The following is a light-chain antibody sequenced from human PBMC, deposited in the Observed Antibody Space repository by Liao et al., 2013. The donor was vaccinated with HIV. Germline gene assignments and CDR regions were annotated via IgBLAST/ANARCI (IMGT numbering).Light chain of an antibody. CDR3: QAWDGTTVV. J-gene: IGLJ3*02. Sequence: SYELTQPPSVSVSPGQTATITCYGVYLEDKHVCWYQQRPGQSPVLVIYQDSKRPSGIPERFSGSNSGNTATLTISGTQPMDEADFYCQAWDGTTVVFGGGTKLTVL. V-gene: IGLV3-1*01. CDR2: QDS. CDR1: YLEDKH.